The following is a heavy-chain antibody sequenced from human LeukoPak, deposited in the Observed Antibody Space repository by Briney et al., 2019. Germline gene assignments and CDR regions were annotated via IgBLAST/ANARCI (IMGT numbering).Heavy chain of an antibody. V-gene: IGHV3-23*01. CDR1: GFTFSTYA. J-gene: IGHJ2*01. CDR3: ARDLYGGDATPDL. D-gene: IGHD4-23*01. CDR2: ISVSAGST. Sequence: GGSLRLSCAASGFTFSTYAMSWVRQAPGKGLEWVSAISVSAGSTYYADSVKGRFTISRDNAKNSLYLQMNSLRAEDTAVYYCARDLYGGDATPDLWGRGTLVTVSS.